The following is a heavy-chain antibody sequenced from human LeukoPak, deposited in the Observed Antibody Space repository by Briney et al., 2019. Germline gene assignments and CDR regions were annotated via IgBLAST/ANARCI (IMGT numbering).Heavy chain of an antibody. CDR1: GFSVSSNY. CDR3: ARVAPYYYGSGSSYYFDY. CDR2: IFGAGKT. J-gene: IGHJ4*02. V-gene: IGHV3-53*01. D-gene: IGHD3-10*01. Sequence: GGFLRLSCAASGFSVSSNYMSWVRQAPGKGLEWVSSIFGAGKTYYADSVKGRFTISRDNSKNTLYLQMNSLRAEDTAVYYCARVAPYYYGSGSSYYFDYWGQGTLVTVSS.